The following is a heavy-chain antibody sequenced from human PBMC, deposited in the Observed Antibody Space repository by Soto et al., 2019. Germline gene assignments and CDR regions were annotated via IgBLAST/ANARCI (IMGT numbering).Heavy chain of an antibody. Sequence: SETLSLTCTVSGGSISSGDYYWSWIRQPPGKGLEWIGYIYYSGSTYYNPSLKSRVTISVDTSKNQFSLKLSSVTAAATAVYYWSRDLSRNCSSTSCYCPFIAARLYRTWRFDYRGQGPPVTFST. V-gene: IGHV4-30-4*01. D-gene: IGHD2-2*01. CDR3: SRDLSRNCSSTSCYCPFIAARLYRTWRFDY. CDR2: IYYSGST. CDR1: GGSISSGDYY. J-gene: IGHJ4*02.